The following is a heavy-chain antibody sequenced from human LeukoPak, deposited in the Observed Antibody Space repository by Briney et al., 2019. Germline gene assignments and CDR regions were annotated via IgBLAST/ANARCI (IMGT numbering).Heavy chain of an antibody. D-gene: IGHD6-19*01. CDR3: ARTTIPVAEFDY. CDR1: GGFISSSSYY. CDR2: IYYSGST. V-gene: IGHV4-39*01. Sequence: SETLSLTCTVSGGFISSSSYYWGWIRQPPGKGLEWIGSIYYSGSTYYNPSLKSRVTISVDTSKNQFSLKLSSVTAADTAVYFCARTTIPVAEFDYWGQGTLVTVSS. J-gene: IGHJ4*02.